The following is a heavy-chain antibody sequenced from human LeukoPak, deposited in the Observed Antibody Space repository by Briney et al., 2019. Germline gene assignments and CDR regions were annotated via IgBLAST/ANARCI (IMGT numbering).Heavy chain of an antibody. Sequence: ASVKVSCKASGGTFSSYAISWVRQAPGQGLEWMGRIIPILGIANYAQKFQGRVTITADKSTSTAYMGLSSLRSEDTAVYYCAGEPWVRGSLGFDYWGQGTLVTVSS. V-gene: IGHV1-69*04. CDR1: GGTFSSYA. CDR3: AGEPWVRGSLGFDY. D-gene: IGHD3-10*01. CDR2: IIPILGIA. J-gene: IGHJ4*02.